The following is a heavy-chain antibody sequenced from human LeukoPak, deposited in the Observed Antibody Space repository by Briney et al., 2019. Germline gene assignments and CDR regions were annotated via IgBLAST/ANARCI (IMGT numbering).Heavy chain of an antibody. J-gene: IGHJ4*02. V-gene: IGHV3-21*01. CDR2: ISSSSSYI. D-gene: IGHD3-10*01. CDR1: GFTFSSYS. Sequence: GGSLRLSCAASGFTFSSYSMNWVRQAPGKGLEWVSSISSSSSYIYYADSVKGRFTISGDNAKNSLYLQMNSLRAEDTAVYYCARDIGCGSGSPFDYWGQGTLVTVSS. CDR3: ARDIGCGSGSPFDY.